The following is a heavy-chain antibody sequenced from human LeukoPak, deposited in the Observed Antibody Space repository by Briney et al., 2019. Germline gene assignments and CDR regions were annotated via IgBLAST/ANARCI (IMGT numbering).Heavy chain of an antibody. J-gene: IGHJ6*02. CDR2: TYNSDSNT. Sequence: GGSLRPSCAASGFTFGDHYMSWIRQAPGKGLEWISYTYNSDSNTYYADSVKGRFTMSRDNAKNSGFLQMNSLRVEDTAVYFCARGHYGLDVWGRGTTVTVSS. V-gene: IGHV3-11*01. CDR1: GFTFGDHY. CDR3: ARGHYGLDV.